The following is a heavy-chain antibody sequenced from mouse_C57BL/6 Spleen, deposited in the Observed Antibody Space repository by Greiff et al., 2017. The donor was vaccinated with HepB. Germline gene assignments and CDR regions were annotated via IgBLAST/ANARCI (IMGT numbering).Heavy chain of an antibody. D-gene: IGHD1-1*01. V-gene: IGHV1-82*01. CDR1: GYAFSSSW. CDR2: IYPGDGDT. Sequence: VKLVESGPELVKPGASVKISCKASGYAFSSSWMNWVKQRPGKGLEWIGRIYPGDGDTNYNGKFKGKATLTADKSSSTAYMQLSSLTSEDSAVYLCAREGNYYGSSYGFDYWGQGTTLTVSS. CDR3: AREGNYYGSSYGFDY. J-gene: IGHJ2*01.